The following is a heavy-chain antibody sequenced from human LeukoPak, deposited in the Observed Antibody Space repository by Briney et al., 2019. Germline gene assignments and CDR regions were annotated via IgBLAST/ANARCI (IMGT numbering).Heavy chain of an antibody. CDR2: IWYDGSNK. CDR1: GFTFSSYG. D-gene: IGHD1-26*01. CDR3: ARGLTGIVGATRGYFDY. Sequence: GGSLRLSCAASGFTFSSYGMHWVRQAPGKGLEWVAVIWYDGSNKYYADSVKGRFTISRDNSKNTLYLQMNSLRAEDTAVYYCARGLTGIVGATRGYFDYWGQGTLVTVSS. V-gene: IGHV3-33*01. J-gene: IGHJ4*02.